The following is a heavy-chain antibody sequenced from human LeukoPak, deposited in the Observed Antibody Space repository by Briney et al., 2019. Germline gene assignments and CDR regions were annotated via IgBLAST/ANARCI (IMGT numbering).Heavy chain of an antibody. V-gene: IGHV1-2*02. CDR2: IDPDSGGT. Sequence: ASVKVFCKTPVHTFAYYYLHWERQPPGPALEWMGCIDPDSGGTKYAQNFQGRVTMTRDTSISTAYMELSGLRSDDTAVHYCAREYYDSSGRKYAFDIWGQGTMVTVSS. CDR3: AREYYDSSGRKYAFDI. J-gene: IGHJ3*02. D-gene: IGHD3-22*01. CDR1: VHTFAYYY.